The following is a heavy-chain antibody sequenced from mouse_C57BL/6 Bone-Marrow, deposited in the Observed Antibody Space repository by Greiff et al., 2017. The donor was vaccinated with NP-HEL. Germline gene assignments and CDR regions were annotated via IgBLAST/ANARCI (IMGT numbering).Heavy chain of an antibody. CDR2: ISSGSSTI. J-gene: IGHJ2*01. V-gene: IGHV5-17*01. CDR1: VFTFSDYG. Sequence: EVQLQESGGGLVKPGGSLKLSCAASVFTFSDYGMHWVRQAPENGLEWVAYISSGSSTIYYADTVKGRFTISRDNAKNTLFLQMTSLRSENTAMYYCAMYWGYWGRGTTLTVSA. CDR3: AMYWGY.